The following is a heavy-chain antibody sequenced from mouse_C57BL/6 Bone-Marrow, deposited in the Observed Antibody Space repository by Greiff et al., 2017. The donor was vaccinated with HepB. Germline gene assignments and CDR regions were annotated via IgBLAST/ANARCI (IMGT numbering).Heavy chain of an antibody. V-gene: IGHV1-64*01. D-gene: IGHD2-4*01. CDR2: IHPNSGST. Sequence: QLQQPGAELVKPGASVKLSCKASGYTFTSYWMHWVKQRPGQGLEWIGMIHPNSGSTNYNEKFKSKATLTVDKSSSTAYMQLSSLTSEDSAVYYCARYDYDDGWEDYWGQGTTLTVSS. CDR1: GYTFTSYW. CDR3: ARYDYDDGWEDY. J-gene: IGHJ2*01.